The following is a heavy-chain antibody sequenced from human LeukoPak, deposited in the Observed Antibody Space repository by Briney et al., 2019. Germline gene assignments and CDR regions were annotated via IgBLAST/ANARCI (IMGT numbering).Heavy chain of an antibody. CDR2: ISGSGGGT. V-gene: IGHV3-23*01. D-gene: IGHD2-21*02. CDR3: ARHIWTAIPSPYDY. J-gene: IGHJ4*02. CDR1: GFTFSSYA. Sequence: GGSLRLSCAASGFTFSSYAMSWVRQAPGKGLEWLSAISGSGGGTYYADSVKGRFTISRDNSKNTLYLQMNSLRAEDTAVYYCARHIWTAIPSPYDYWGQGTLVTVSS.